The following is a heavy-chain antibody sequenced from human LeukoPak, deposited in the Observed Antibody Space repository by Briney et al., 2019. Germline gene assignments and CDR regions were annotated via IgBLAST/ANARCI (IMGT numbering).Heavy chain of an antibody. CDR1: GFTVSNSY. CDR3: ARDPQINAFDI. Sequence: PGGSLRLSCAASGFTVSNSYVSWVRQAPGKGLEWVSVIYSGGSTYYADSVKGRFTISRDNAKNTLYLQMNSLRAEDTAVYYCARDPQINAFDIRGQGTMVTVSS. CDR2: IYSGGST. J-gene: IGHJ3*02. V-gene: IGHV3-66*01.